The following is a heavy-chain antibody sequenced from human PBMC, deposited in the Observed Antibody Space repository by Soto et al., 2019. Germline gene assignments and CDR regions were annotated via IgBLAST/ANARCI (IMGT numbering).Heavy chain of an antibody. J-gene: IGHJ5*02. V-gene: IGHV3-13*01. CDR1: GFTFSTFD. D-gene: IGHD3-10*01. Sequence: GGSLRLSCAGSGFTFSTFDIHWVRQAPGKGLEWVSGIGTLSDTFCAASVRGRFTISRQNAKNSVYLQMNSLRAGDTAFYYCARGRSFSYDSTPPPMFDPWGQGTLVTVSS. CDR3: ARGRSFSYDSTPPPMFDP. CDR2: IGTLSDT.